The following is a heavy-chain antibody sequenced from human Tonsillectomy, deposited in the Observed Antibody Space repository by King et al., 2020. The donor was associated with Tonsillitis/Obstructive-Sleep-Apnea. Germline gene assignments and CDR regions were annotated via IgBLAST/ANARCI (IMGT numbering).Heavy chain of an antibody. CDR1: GFTFRNYA. Sequence: VQLVESGGGLVQPGGSLRLSCAASGFTFRNYAMSWVRQAPGKGLEWVSGITGSGDTTFYGDSVKGRFTIARDNSKNTLYLQMNSLRAGDTAVYYCAKDVMSYDGSSHLSLSDYWGQGSLVTVSS. J-gene: IGHJ4*02. CDR2: ITGSGDTT. V-gene: IGHV3-23*04. CDR3: AKDVMSYDGSSHLSLSDY. D-gene: IGHD3-22*01.